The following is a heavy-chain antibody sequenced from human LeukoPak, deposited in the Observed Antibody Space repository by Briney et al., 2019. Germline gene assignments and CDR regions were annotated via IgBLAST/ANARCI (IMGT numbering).Heavy chain of an antibody. D-gene: IGHD4-17*01. Sequence: PGGSLRLSCAASGFTFSSYATSWVRQAPGKGLEWVSAISGSGGSTYYADSVKGRFTISRDNSKNTLYLQMNSLRAEDTAVYYCAKLEGGTVTTIPYYFDYWGQGTLVTVSS. CDR1: GFTFSSYA. CDR3: AKLEGGTVTTIPYYFDY. CDR2: ISGSGGST. J-gene: IGHJ4*02. V-gene: IGHV3-23*01.